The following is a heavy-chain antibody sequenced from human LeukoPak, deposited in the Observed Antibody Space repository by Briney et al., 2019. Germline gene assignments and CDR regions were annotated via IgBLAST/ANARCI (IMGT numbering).Heavy chain of an antibody. V-gene: IGHV4-39*01. CDR3: ARQIRYDYVWGSYRIDYFDH. D-gene: IGHD3-16*02. J-gene: IGHJ4*02. Sequence: SETLSLTCTVSGGSISSNTHYWGWIRQPPGTGLEWIGSINYGGTTHYNPSLKSRVSISIDTSKNQFSLKLRSVTAADTAVYHCARQIRYDYVWGSYRIDYFDHWGQGTLVTVSS. CDR2: INYGGTT. CDR1: GGSISSNTHY.